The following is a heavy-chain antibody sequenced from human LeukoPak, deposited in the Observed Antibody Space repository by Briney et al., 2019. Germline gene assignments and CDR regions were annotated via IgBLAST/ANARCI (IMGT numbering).Heavy chain of an antibody. J-gene: IGHJ4*02. D-gene: IGHD6-19*01. CDR2: IYHSENT. Sequence: PSETLSLTCTVSGGSISSGGYYWSWIRQHPGKGLEWIGYIYHSENTNYNPSLKSRVTMSVDTSKNQFSLKLNSVTAADTAVYYCARVYSPRTVAGTGFDNWGQGTLVTVSS. V-gene: IGHV4-31*03. CDR1: GGSISSGGYY. CDR3: ARVYSPRTVAGTGFDN.